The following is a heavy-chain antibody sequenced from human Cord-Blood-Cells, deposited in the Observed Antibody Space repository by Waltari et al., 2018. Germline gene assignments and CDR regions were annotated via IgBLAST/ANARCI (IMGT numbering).Heavy chain of an antibody. CDR2: INHSGST. Sequence: QVQLQQWGAGLLKPSATLSFTCAVHGGSFRGYYCSWSRQPPGKGLEWIGEINHSGSTNYNPSLKSRVTISVDTFKNQFSLKLSSVTAADTAVYYCARGETGDHRVDYWGQGTLVTVSS. CDR1: GGSFRGYY. J-gene: IGHJ4*02. CDR3: ARGETGDHRVDY. V-gene: IGHV4-34*01. D-gene: IGHD7-27*01.